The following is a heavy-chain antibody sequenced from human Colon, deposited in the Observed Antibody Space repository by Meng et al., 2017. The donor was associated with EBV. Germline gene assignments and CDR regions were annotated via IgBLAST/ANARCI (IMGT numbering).Heavy chain of an antibody. CDR3: ARGNAYNAPSFDY. V-gene: IGHV4-4*02. J-gene: IGHJ4*02. CDR1: GASISSNNW. D-gene: IGHD5-24*01. Sequence: QVQRQESGPGLVEPSGTLSLTCAVSGASISSNNWWSWVRQPPGKGLEWIGEIYHGGNTNYNPSLKSRVTISVDRSNDQLSLSLSSVTAADTAVYYCARGNAYNAPSFDYWGQGTLVTVSS. CDR2: IYHGGNT.